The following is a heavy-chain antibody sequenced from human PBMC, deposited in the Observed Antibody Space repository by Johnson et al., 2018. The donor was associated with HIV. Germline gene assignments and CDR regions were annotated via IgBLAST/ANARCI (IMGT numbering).Heavy chain of an antibody. D-gene: IGHD3-10*02. J-gene: IGHJ1*01. CDR2: ISWDGGST. CDR1: GFTVSSNY. V-gene: IGHV3-53*01. CDR3: GFLGLCWAM. Sequence: VQLVESGGGLIQPGGSLRLSCTVSGFTVSSNYMNWVRQAPEKGLEWVSLISWDGGSTYYADSVKGRFSLSRDISKNMLYLQMHILRGDDTGHNVRGFLGLCWAMWG.